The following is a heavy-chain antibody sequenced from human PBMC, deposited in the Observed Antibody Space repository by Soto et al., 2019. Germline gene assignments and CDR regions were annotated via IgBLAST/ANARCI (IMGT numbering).Heavy chain of an antibody. V-gene: IGHV1-58*01. D-gene: IGHD1-26*01. CDR2: IVVGSGNT. CDR1: GFTFTSSA. J-gene: IGHJ6*02. CDR3: AAVIIVGATPPRFYYYGMDV. Sequence: GASVKVSCKASGFTFTSSAVQWVRQARGQRLEWIGWIVVGSGNTNYAQKFQERVTITRDMSTSTAYMELSSLRSEGTAVYYCAAVIIVGATPPRFYYYGMDVWGQGTTVTVSS.